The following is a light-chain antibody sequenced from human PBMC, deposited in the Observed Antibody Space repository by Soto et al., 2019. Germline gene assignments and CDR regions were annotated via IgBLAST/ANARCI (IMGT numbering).Light chain of an antibody. CDR1: QTVLYNSNNKNY. J-gene: IGKJ3*01. V-gene: IGKV4-1*01. CDR2: WAS. Sequence: DIVMTQSPDSLAVSLGVRATINCKSSQTVLYNSNNKNYLAWYQQKPGLPPKLLIYWASTRESGVPDRFSGSGSGTDFTLTISSLQAEDVAVYYCQQYYNTPFTFGPGTKVDIK. CDR3: QQYYNTPFT.